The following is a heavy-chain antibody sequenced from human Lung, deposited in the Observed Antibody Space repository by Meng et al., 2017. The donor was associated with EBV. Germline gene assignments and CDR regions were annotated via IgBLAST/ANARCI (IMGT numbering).Heavy chain of an antibody. J-gene: IGHJ5*02. CDR2: IYDSGST. CDR1: GGSSRFGNYY. V-gene: IGHV4-30-4*08. CDR3: AREYSSSSGLPGP. D-gene: IGHD6-6*01. Sequence: VQLQESGPGPVKPSQTLSPTCTASGGSSRFGNYYWSWIRQPPGKGLEWIGYIYDSGSTSYNPPLMSRVTISVDTSRNQFSLKLTSVTAADTAVYYCAREYSSSSGLPGPWGQGTLVTVSS.